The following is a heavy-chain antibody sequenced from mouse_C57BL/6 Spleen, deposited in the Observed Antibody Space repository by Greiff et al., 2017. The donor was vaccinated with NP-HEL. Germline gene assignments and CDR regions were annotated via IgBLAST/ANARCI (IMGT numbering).Heavy chain of an antibody. V-gene: IGHV2-2*01. Sequence: QVQLKESGPGLVQPSQSLSITCTVSGFSLTSYGVHWVRQSPGKGLEWLGVIWSGGSTDYNAALLSRLSISKDNSKSQVFFKMNSQQADDTAIYYCAREGTGTGSWFAYWGQGTLVTVSA. J-gene: IGHJ3*01. CDR1: GFSLTSYG. CDR3: AREGTGTGSWFAY. D-gene: IGHD4-1*01. CDR2: IWSGGST.